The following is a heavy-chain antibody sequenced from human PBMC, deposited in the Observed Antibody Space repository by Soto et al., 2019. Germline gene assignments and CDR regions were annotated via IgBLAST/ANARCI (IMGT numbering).Heavy chain of an antibody. J-gene: IGHJ3*02. D-gene: IGHD4-17*01. CDR1: GGSINSGDYY. V-gene: IGHV4-31*03. CDR3: ARDDYGSNSGAFDI. Sequence: SETLSLTCTVSGGSINSGDYYWSWIRQHPGKGLEWIGHIYFSGSTSYNPSLKSRVTISINTSKNKFSLKLDSVTAADTAVYYCARDDYGSNSGAFDIWGQGAMVIVSS. CDR2: IYFSGST.